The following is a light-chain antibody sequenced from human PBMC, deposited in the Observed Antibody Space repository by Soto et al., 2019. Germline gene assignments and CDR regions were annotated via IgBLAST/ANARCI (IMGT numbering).Light chain of an antibody. CDR1: QSVSTNY. J-gene: IGKJ3*01. CDR2: GAS. Sequence: EIVLTQSPGTLSLSPGERATLSCRASQSVSTNYLGWYQQKPGQAPRLLIYGASSRATGIPDRFSGSGSVTDFTLTISRLEPEDFAVYYCQQYGSSPLTFGPGTKVDIK. V-gene: IGKV3-20*01. CDR3: QQYGSSPLT.